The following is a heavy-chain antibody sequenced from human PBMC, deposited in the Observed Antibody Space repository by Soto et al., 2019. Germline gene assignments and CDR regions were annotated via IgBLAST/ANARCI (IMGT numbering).Heavy chain of an antibody. Sequence: GASVKVSCKASGFTFTSSAVQWVRQARGQRLEWIGWIVVGSGNTNYAQKFQERVTITRDMSTSTAYMELSSLRSEDTAVYYCAATGRIQLWLSDYYYGMDVWGQGTTVTVSS. J-gene: IGHJ6*02. D-gene: IGHD5-18*01. CDR2: IVVGSGNT. CDR1: GFTFTSSA. V-gene: IGHV1-58*01. CDR3: AATGRIQLWLSDYYYGMDV.